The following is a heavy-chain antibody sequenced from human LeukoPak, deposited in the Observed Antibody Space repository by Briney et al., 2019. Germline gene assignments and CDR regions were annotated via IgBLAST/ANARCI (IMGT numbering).Heavy chain of an antibody. V-gene: IGHV3-23*01. Sequence: GGSLRLSCAASGFTFSSYEMNWVRQAPGKGLEWVSAISGSGGSTYYADSVKGRFTISRDNSKNTLYLQMNSLRAEDTAVYYCAKGGGYGSGSYFDYWGQGTLVTVSS. CDR1: GFTFSSYE. J-gene: IGHJ4*02. CDR2: ISGSGGST. CDR3: AKGGGYGSGSYFDY. D-gene: IGHD3-10*01.